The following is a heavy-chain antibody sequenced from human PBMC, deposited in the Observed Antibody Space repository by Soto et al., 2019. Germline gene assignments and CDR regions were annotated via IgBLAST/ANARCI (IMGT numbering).Heavy chain of an antibody. D-gene: IGHD3-10*01. CDR3: ARDPSYGSGSYYNDTY. J-gene: IGHJ4*02. CDR1: GFTFSSYG. Sequence: GGSLRLSCAASGFTFSSYGMHWVRQAPWKGLEWVSVIYSGGSTYYADSVKGRFTISRDNSKNTLYLQMNSLRAEDTAVYYCARDPSYGSGSYYNDTYWGQGTLVTVSS. CDR2: IYSGGST. V-gene: IGHV3-53*01.